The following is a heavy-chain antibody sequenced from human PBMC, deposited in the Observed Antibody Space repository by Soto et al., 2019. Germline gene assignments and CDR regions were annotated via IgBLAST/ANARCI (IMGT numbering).Heavy chain of an antibody. D-gene: IGHD5-12*01. V-gene: IGHV1-18*01. CDR1: GYTFIRYG. J-gene: IGHJ6*02. CDR2: ISPYNDYT. CDR3: ARGGYYYNNWEKFSHYGLDF. Sequence: ASVKVSCKASGYTFIRYGIAWVRQAPGQGIEWMGWISPYNDYTIYAQTVQGRVTMTADTGTRTVYMELRSLKSDDTAVYYCARGGYYYNNWEKFSHYGLDFWGQGTSDTVS.